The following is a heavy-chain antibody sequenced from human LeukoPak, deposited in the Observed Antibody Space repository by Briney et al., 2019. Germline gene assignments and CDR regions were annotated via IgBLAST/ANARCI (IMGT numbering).Heavy chain of an antibody. CDR2: INPNSGGT. CDR1: GYTSTGYY. V-gene: IGHV1-2*02. J-gene: IGHJ4*02. D-gene: IGHD3-10*01. Sequence: ASVKVSCKASGYTSTGYYMHWVRQAPGQGLEWMGWINPNSGGTNYAQKFQGRVTMTRDTSISTAYMELSRLRSDDTAVYYCARAPLITMVPGSLDYWGQGTLVTVSS. CDR3: ARAPLITMVPGSLDY.